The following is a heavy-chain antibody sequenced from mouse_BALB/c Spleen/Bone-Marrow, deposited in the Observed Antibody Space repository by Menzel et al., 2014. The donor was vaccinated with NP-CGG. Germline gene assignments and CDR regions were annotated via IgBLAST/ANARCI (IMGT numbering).Heavy chain of an antibody. CDR2: IWAGGST. V-gene: IGHV2-9*02. D-gene: IGHD2-14*01. CDR3: ARGGVRRGNYFDY. CDR1: GFSLTSYG. J-gene: IGHJ2*01. Sequence: VQGVESGPGLVAPSQSLSITCTVSGFSLTSYGVHWVRPPPGKGLEWLGVIWAGGSTNYNSALMSRLSISKDNSKSQVFLKMNSLQTDDTAMYYCARGGVRRGNYFDYWGQGTTLTVSS.